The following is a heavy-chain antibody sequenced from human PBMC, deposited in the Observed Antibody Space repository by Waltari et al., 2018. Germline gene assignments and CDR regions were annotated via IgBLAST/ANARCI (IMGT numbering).Heavy chain of an antibody. Sequence: LQLQESGPGLVKPSETLSLTCTVSGGSISSSSYYWGWHRQHPGKGLEWVGFIRSKAYGGTTEYAASVKGRFTISRDDSKSIAYLQMNSLKTEDTAVYYCTRAREDPIPSFFPFDYWGQGTLVTVSS. CDR1: GGSISSSSYY. D-gene: IGHD3-3*01. CDR2: IRSKAYGGTT. J-gene: IGHJ4*02. CDR3: TRAREDPIPSFFPFDY. V-gene: IGHV3-49*05.